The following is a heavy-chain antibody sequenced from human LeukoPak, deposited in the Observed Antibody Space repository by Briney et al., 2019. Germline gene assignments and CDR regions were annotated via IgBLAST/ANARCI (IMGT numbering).Heavy chain of an antibody. CDR3: ARFPFGDFPRRLNYLDL. CDR1: GFTFSSYN. V-gene: IGHV3-48*01. J-gene: IGHJ4*02. Sequence: GGSLRLSCVASGFTFSSYNMNWVRQAPGKGLECISYISTSGSTITYADSVKGRFTVSRDNAKNSLFLQMDSLRAEDTAVYYCARFPFGDFPRRLNYLDLWGQGTLVTVSS. D-gene: IGHD2/OR15-2a*01. CDR2: ISTSGSTI.